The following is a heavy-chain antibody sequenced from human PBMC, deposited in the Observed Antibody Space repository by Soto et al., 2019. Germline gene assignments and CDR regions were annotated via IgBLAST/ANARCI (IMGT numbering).Heavy chain of an antibody. J-gene: IGHJ3*02. D-gene: IGHD4-17*01. CDR3: ARDFGTVTTDAFDI. CDR2: IYSGGST. Sequence: EVQLVESGGGLVQPGGSLRLSCAASGFTVSSNSMSWVRQAPGKGLEWVSVIYSGGSTYYADSVKGRFTISRDNSKNTLYLQMNSLRAEDTAVYYCARDFGTVTTDAFDIWGQGTMVTVSS. CDR1: GFTVSSNS. V-gene: IGHV3-66*01.